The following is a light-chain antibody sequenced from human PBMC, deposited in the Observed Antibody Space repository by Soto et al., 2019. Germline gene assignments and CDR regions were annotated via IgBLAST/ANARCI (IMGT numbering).Light chain of an antibody. CDR3: QQYGRSPPRT. J-gene: IGKJ1*01. Sequence: EIVLTQSPGTLSLSPGERATLSCRASQSVISSYLAWYQQKPGQAPRLLIYGTSVRATGIPDRFSGRGSGTDFNLTISRLAPEDCAVYYCQQYGRSPPRTFGQGTKVEIK. CDR2: GTS. CDR1: QSVISSY. V-gene: IGKV3-20*01.